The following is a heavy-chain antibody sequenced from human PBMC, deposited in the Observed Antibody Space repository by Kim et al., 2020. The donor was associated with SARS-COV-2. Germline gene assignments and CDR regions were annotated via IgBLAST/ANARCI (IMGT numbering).Heavy chain of an antibody. D-gene: IGHD6-6*01. CDR3: ARGQLAPFDY. J-gene: IGHJ4*02. Sequence: GTNYAPKFQGRVTMTRDTSITTAYMELSSLRSDDTAMYYCARGQLAPFDYWGQGTLVTVSS. CDR2: GT. V-gene: IGHV1-2*02.